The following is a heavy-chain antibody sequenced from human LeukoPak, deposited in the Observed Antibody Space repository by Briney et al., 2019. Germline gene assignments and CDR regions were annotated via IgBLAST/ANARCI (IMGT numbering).Heavy chain of an antibody. CDR1: GYSISSGYY. V-gene: IGHV4-38-2*02. CDR2: IYHSGST. Sequence: PSETLSLTCTVSGYSISSGYYWGWIRQPPGKGLEWIGSIYHSGSTYYNPSLKSRVTISVDTSKNQFSLKLSSVTAADTAVYYCARGGYYYLDVWGGGTTVTVSS. CDR3: ARGGYYYLDV. J-gene: IGHJ6*03.